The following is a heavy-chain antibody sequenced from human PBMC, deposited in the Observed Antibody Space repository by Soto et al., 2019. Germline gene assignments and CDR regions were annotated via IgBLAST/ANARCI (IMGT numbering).Heavy chain of an antibody. Sequence: QVQLVQSGAEVKKPGASVKVSCKASGYTFTSYGISWVRQAPGQGLEWMGWISAYNGHTNYAQKLQGSVTMTTDTSTRTAYVELRGLRSDDTAVYYCVGGRLLWYGESSPHWGQGTLVTVSS. CDR3: VGGRLLWYGESSPH. J-gene: IGHJ4*02. CDR1: GYTFTSYG. V-gene: IGHV1-18*01. CDR2: ISAYNGHT. D-gene: IGHD3-10*01.